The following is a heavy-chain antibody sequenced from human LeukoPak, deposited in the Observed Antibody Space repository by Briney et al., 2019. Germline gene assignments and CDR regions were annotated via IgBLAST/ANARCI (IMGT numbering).Heavy chain of an antibody. CDR2: ISSSSSYI. V-gene: IGHV3-21*01. D-gene: IGHD1-7*01. CDR1: GFTFSNHG. Sequence: PGGSLRLSCAASGFTFSNHGMNWVRQAPGKGLEWVSCISSSSSYIYYADSVKGRFTISRDNAKNSLYLQMNSLRAEDTAVYYCARAHNWKYGSFDFWGQGTLVTVSS. CDR3: ARAHNWKYGSFDF. J-gene: IGHJ4*02.